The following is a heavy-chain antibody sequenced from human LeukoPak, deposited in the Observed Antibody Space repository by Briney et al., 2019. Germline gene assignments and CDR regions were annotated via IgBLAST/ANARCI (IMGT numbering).Heavy chain of an antibody. CDR2: INRDGSTT. V-gene: IGHV3-74*03. Sequence: GGSLRLSCAASGFTFSNYWVHWVRQAPGKGLVWVSRINRDGSTTKYADSVKGRFTVSRDNAKNTLNLQMNILRAENTAVYYCARDKTSGESSEIDYWGQGTLVTVSS. J-gene: IGHJ4*02. CDR1: GFTFSNYW. D-gene: IGHD3-10*01. CDR3: ARDKTSGESSEIDY.